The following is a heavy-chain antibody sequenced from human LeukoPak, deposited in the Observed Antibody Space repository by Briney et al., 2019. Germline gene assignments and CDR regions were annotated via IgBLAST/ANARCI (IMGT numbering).Heavy chain of an antibody. V-gene: IGHV3-7*01. CDR1: GLAFSDYW. D-gene: IGHD3-10*01. J-gene: IGHJ6*02. Sequence: GGSLRLSCAASGLAFSDYWMSWVRQAPGKGLEWVANIKQDGSEKYYVDSVKGRFTISRDNAKNSLYLQMNSLRAEDTAVYYCARDSAGMDVWGQGTTVTVSS. CDR2: IKQDGSEK. CDR3: ARDSAGMDV.